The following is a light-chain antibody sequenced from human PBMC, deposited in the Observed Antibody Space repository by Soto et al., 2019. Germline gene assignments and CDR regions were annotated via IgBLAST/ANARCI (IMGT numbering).Light chain of an antibody. V-gene: IGKV3-15*01. CDR3: QQYNTWPPWT. J-gene: IGKJ1*01. CDR2: GAS. Sequence: EIVMTQSPATLSVSPGERATLSCRASQSVSSNLAWYQQKPGQAPRLLIYGASTRATGIPARFSGSGSGTEFTLTISSLQSEDFAVYYCQQYNTWPPWTVGQGTKVDIK. CDR1: QSVSSN.